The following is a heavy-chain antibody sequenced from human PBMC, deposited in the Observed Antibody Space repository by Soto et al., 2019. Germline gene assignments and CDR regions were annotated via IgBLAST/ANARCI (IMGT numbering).Heavy chain of an antibody. V-gene: IGHV4-34*02. Sequence: QVQLQQWCAGLLRPSETLSLTCAFYGGSFDDFYWSWVRQSPGKGLEWVGEISHDGGTNYSPSLASRVSISVDTSKNQFSLHLRSVTVADTGLYYCARGQLVWYGDLTPYHRDMDVWGQGTTVTVSS. CDR3: ARGQLVWYGDLTPYHRDMDV. J-gene: IGHJ6*02. D-gene: IGHD3-10*01. CDR2: ISHDGGT. CDR1: GGSFDDFY.